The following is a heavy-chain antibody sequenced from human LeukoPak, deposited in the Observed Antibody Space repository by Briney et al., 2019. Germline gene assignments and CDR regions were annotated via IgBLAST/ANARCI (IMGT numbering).Heavy chain of an antibody. CDR3: ARDRDIVVVPAANPPDAFDI. CDR1: GFTFSSYA. D-gene: IGHD2-2*01. V-gene: IGHV3-30*04. Sequence: GGSLRLSCAASGFTFSSYAMHWVRLAPGKGLEWVAVISYDGSNKYYADSVKGRFTICRDNSKNTLYLQMNSLRAEDTAVYYCARDRDIVVVPAANPPDAFDIWGQGTMVTVSS. J-gene: IGHJ3*02. CDR2: ISYDGSNK.